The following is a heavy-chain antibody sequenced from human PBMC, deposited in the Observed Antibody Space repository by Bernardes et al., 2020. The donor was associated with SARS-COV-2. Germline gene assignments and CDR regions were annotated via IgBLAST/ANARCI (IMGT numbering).Heavy chain of an antibody. CDR3: AREMVVSDFWSGYPKGYFDY. J-gene: IGHJ4*02. CDR1: GGSISSYY. Sequence: SETLSLTCTVSGGSISSYYWSWIRQPPGKGLEWIGYIYYSGSTNYNPSLKSRVTISVDTSKNQFSLKLSSVTAADTAVYYCAREMVVSDFWSGYPKGYFDYGGQGTLVTVSS. CDR2: IYYSGST. D-gene: IGHD3-3*01. V-gene: IGHV4-59*01.